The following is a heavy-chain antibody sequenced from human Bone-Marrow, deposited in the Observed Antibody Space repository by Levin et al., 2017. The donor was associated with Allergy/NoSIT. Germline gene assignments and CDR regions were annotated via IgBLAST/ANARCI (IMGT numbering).Heavy chain of an antibody. CDR2: VYSDGTIT. CDR3: ARGGCSSTSCLDN. CDR1: GFPFSNYY. V-gene: IGHV3-74*01. Sequence: LSLTCAASGFPFSNYYMHWVRPAPGKGLEWVSRVYSDGTITDYADSVKGRFTISRDNARNTLYLQMNSLRAEDTAVYYCARGGCSSTSCLDNWGQGILVTVYS. J-gene: IGHJ4*02. D-gene: IGHD2-2*01.